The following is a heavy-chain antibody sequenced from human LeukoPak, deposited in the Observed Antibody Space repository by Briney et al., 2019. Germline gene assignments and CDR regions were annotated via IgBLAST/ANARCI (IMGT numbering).Heavy chain of an antibody. CDR3: ARGPFKIRSYYGSGSYGSPLDY. Sequence: SETLSLTCAVYGGSFSGYYWSWIRQPPGKGLEWIGEINHSGSTNYNPSLKSRVTISVDTSKNQFSLKLSSVTAADTAVYYCARGPFKIRSYYGSGSYGSPLDYWGQGTLVTVSS. D-gene: IGHD3-10*01. CDR1: GGSFSGYY. CDR2: INHSGST. J-gene: IGHJ4*02. V-gene: IGHV4-34*01.